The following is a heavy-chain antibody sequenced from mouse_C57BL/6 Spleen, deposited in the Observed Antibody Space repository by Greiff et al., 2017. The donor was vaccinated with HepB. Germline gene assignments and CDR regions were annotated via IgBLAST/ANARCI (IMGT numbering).Heavy chain of an antibody. J-gene: IGHJ4*01. CDR1: GFTFSDYG. V-gene: IGHV5-17*01. CDR2: ISSGSSTI. Sequence: EVNVVESGGGLVKPGGSLKLSCAASGFTFSDYGMHWVRQAPEKGLEWVAYISSGSSTIYYADTVKGRFTISRDNAKNTLFLQMTSLRSEDTAMYYCARGESGVYYAMDYWGQGTSVTVSS. D-gene: IGHD1-1*02. CDR3: ARGESGVYYAMDY.